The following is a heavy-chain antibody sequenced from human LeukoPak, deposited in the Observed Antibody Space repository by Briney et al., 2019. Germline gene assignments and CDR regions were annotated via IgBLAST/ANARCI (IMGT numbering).Heavy chain of an antibody. CDR3: AHSNGEYQLLPPWFDP. CDR2: IWYDGSNE. J-gene: IGHJ5*02. V-gene: IGHV3-33*01. Sequence: GGSLRLSCVASGFTFSAYGMHWVRQAPGKWLEWVAVIWYDGSNEYYADSVKGRFTISRDNSKNTLYLLMNSLRAEDTAVYYCAHSNGEYQLLPPWFDPWGQGTLVTVSS. D-gene: IGHD2-2*01. CDR1: GFTFSAYG.